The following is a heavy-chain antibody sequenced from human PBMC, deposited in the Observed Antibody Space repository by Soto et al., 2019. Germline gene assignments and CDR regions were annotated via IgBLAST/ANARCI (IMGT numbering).Heavy chain of an antibody. D-gene: IGHD6-19*01. Sequence: PGGSLRLSCAASGFTFDDYAMHWVRQAPGKGLKWVSGISWNSGSIGYADSVKGRFTISRDNAKNSLYLQMNSLRAEDTALYYCAKESGIAVAGFGRDAFDIWGQGTMVTVSS. CDR2: ISWNSGSI. CDR1: GFTFDDYA. J-gene: IGHJ3*02. V-gene: IGHV3-9*01. CDR3: AKESGIAVAGFGRDAFDI.